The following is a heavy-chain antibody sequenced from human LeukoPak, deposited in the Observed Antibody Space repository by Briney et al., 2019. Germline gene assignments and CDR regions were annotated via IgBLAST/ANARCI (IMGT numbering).Heavy chain of an antibody. J-gene: IGHJ4*02. D-gene: IGHD3-10*01. V-gene: IGHV4-61*02. CDR1: GGSISSGSYY. CDR2: IYTSGST. CDR3: ASAYYYGSGSFYLI. Sequence: SETLSLTCTASGGSISSGSYYWRWIRQPAGKGLEWIGRIYTSGSTNYNPSLKSRVTISVDTSKKQFSMKLSSVTAADTAVYYCASAYYYGSGSFYLIWGQGTLVTVSS.